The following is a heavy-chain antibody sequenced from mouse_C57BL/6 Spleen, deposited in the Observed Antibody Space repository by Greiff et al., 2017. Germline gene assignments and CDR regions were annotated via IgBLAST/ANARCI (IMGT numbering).Heavy chain of an antibody. J-gene: IGHJ3*01. CDR2: IRSKSNNYAT. CDR1: GFSFNTYA. D-gene: IGHD2-4*01. Sequence: EVHLVESGGGLVQPKGSLKLSCAASGFSFNTYAMNWVRQAPGKGLEWVARIRSKSNNYATYYADSVKDRFTISRDDSESMLYLQMNNLKTEDTAMYYCVRQGLTGHAYWGQGTLVTVSA. CDR3: VRQGLTGHAY. V-gene: IGHV10-1*01.